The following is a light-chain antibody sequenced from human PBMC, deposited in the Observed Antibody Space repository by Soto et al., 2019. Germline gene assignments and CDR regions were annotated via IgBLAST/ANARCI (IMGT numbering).Light chain of an antibody. CDR3: QQYGSSPPYT. Sequence: EIVLTQSPGTLSLSPGERATLSCRASQSVSSSYLAWYQQKPGQAPRLLIYGASSRATGITDRFSGSGSGTDFSLTISRLETEDFAVYYCQQYGSSPPYTFGQGTKLEI. CDR1: QSVSSSY. J-gene: IGKJ2*01. V-gene: IGKV3-20*01. CDR2: GAS.